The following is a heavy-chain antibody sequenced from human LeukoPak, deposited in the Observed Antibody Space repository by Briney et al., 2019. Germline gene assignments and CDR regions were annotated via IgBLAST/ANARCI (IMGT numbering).Heavy chain of an antibody. V-gene: IGHV1-46*01. CDR1: GGTFSSYA. CDR3: ARDPHVTYYYDSSGLDY. D-gene: IGHD3-22*01. CDR2: INPSGGST. J-gene: IGHJ4*02. Sequence: ASVKVSCKASGGTFSSYAISWVRQAPGQGLEWMGIINPSGGSTNYAQKFQGRVTMTRDTSTSTVYMELSSLRSEDTAMYYCARDPHVTYYYDSSGLDYWGQGTLVTVSS.